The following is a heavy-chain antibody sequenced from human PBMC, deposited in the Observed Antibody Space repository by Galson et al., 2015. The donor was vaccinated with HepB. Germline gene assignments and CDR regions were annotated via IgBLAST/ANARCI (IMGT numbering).Heavy chain of an antibody. CDR3: ARDGVAISGYFDY. D-gene: IGHD3-3*01. V-gene: IGHV3-33*01. CDR1: GFTFSRFG. Sequence: SLRLSCAASGFTFSRFGMHWVRQAPGKGLEWLAVIWSDGNNIYYADSVKGRFTISRDNSKNTLYLQMNSLRAEDTAVYYCARDGVAISGYFDYWGQGTLVTVSS. J-gene: IGHJ4*02. CDR2: IWSDGNNI.